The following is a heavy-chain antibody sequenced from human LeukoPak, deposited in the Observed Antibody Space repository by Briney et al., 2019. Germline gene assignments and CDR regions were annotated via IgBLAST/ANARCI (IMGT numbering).Heavy chain of an antibody. D-gene: IGHD3-3*01. V-gene: IGHV3-74*01. CDR3: ARGVNRGSGALIDY. CDR1: GFTFSSYW. Sequence: GGSLRLSCAASGFTFSSYWMHWVRQAPGKGLVWVSRINSDGSSTSYADSVKGRFTISRDNAKNTLYLQMNSLRAEDTAVYYCARGVNRGSGALIDYWGQGTLVTVSP. CDR2: INSDGSST. J-gene: IGHJ4*02.